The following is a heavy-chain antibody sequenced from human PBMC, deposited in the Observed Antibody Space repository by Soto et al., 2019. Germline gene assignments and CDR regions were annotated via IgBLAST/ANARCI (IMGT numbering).Heavy chain of an antibody. V-gene: IGHV3-48*01. D-gene: IGHD6-19*01. J-gene: IGHJ4*02. CDR3: ARDRGIAVAPQPAY. CDR2: ISSSSSTI. CDR1: GFTFSSYS. Sequence: SLRLSCAASGFTFSSYSMNWVRQAPGKGMEWVSYISSSSSTIYYADSVKGRFTISRDNAKNSLYLQMNRLRAEDTAVYYCARDRGIAVAPQPAYWGQGTLVTVSS.